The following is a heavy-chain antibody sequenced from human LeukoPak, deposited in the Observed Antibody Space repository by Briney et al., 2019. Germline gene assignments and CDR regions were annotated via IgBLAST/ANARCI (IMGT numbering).Heavy chain of an antibody. D-gene: IGHD3-3*01. Sequence: ASVKVSCKASGYTFTSYGISWVRQAPGQGLEWMGWISAYNGNTNYAQKLQGRVTMTTDTSTSTAYMGLRSLRSDDTAVYYCARGGYDFWSGYTTFDPWGQGTLVTVSS. CDR3: ARGGYDFWSGYTTFDP. CDR1: GYTFTSYG. V-gene: IGHV1-18*01. J-gene: IGHJ5*02. CDR2: ISAYNGNT.